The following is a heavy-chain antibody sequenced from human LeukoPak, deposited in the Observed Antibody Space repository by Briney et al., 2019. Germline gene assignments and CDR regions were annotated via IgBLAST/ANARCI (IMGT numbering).Heavy chain of an antibody. CDR1: GFTFSSYG. J-gene: IGHJ4*02. CDR2: ITGSGGTT. V-gene: IGHV3-23*01. Sequence: GGSLRLSCAASGFTFSSYGMSWVRQAPGKGPQWVSAITGSGGTTYYADSVKGRFTISRDNSKNTLYLQMNSLRAEDMAVYYCAKIQGYFDYWGQGNLVTVSS. CDR3: AKIQGYFDY.